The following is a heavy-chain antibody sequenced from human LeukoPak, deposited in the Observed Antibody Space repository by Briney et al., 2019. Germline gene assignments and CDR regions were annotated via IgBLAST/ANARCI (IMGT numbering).Heavy chain of an antibody. V-gene: IGHV3-23*01. CDR3: AKDGRSLLWFGEPTSHIDY. CDR1: GFTFSSYG. Sequence: PGGSLRLSCAASGFTFSSYGMSWFRQAPGKGLEWISGISSSGGSTDYADSVKGRFTISRDNSKNTLYLQMNSLRAEDTAVYYCAKDGRSLLWFGEPTSHIDYWGQGTLVTVSS. J-gene: IGHJ4*02. D-gene: IGHD3-10*01. CDR2: ISSSGGST.